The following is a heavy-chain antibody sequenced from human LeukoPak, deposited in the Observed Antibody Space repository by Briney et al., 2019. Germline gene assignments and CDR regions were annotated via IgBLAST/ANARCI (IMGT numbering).Heavy chain of an antibody. CDR3: ARDIPGGWFSP. V-gene: IGHV3-74*01. J-gene: IGHJ3*01. Sequence: GGSLRLSCAASGFTYSSHWMQWVRQGPGKGLVWVASINRDGSKTGYAGSVKGRFTISRDNAKNTLYLQMNNVGAEDTAVYYCARDIPGGWFSPWGQGTLVTVSS. D-gene: IGHD2-15*01. CDR2: INRDGSKT. CDR1: GFTYSSHW.